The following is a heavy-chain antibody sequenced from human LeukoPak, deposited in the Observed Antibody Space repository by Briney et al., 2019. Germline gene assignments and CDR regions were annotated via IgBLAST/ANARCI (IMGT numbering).Heavy chain of an antibody. D-gene: IGHD1-1*01. CDR1: GFTFSSYA. CDR2: ISGSGGST. Sequence: PGGSLRLSCAASGFTFSSYAMSWVRQAPGKGLEWVSAISGSGGSTYYADSVKGRFTISRDNPKNTLYLQKNSLRAEDTAVYYCAKTTTYYYYYGMDVWGQGTTVTVSS. J-gene: IGHJ6*02. CDR3: AKTTTYYYYYGMDV. V-gene: IGHV3-23*01.